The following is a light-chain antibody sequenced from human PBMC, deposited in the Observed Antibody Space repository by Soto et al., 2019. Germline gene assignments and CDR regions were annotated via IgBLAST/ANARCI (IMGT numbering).Light chain of an antibody. V-gene: IGLV2-23*01. Sequence: QSVLTQPASVSGSPGQSITISCTGTSSDVGSYNLVSWYQQHPGKAPKLMIYEGSKRPSGVSNRFSGSKSGNTASLTISGLQAEDVADYSCCSYAGSSTSHVVFGGGTKLTVL. CDR3: CSYAGSSTSHVV. J-gene: IGLJ2*01. CDR2: EGS. CDR1: SSDVGSYNL.